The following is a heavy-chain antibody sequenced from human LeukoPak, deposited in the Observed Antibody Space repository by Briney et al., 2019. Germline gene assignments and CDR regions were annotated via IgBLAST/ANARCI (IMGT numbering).Heavy chain of an antibody. D-gene: IGHD6-13*01. CDR1: GYTFTSYD. CDR3: ARAHCRENMPAADTGCWFDP. V-gene: IGHV1-8*01. J-gene: IGHJ5*02. CDR2: MNPNSGNT. Sequence: ASVKVSCKASGYTFTSYDINWVRQATGQGLEWMGWMNPNSGNTGYAQKFQGKVTMTRNTSISTAYMELSSLRSGDTAVYYCARAHCRENMPAADTGCWFDPWGQGTLVTVSS.